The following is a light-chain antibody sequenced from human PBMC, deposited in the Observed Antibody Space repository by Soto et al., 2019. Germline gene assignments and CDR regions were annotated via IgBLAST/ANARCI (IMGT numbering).Light chain of an antibody. Sequence: QSALTQPASVSGSPGQSITISCTGSSSDVGGYNFVSWYQQHPGKVPKLMIYDVSSRPSGVSDRFSGSKSGYTASLTISGLQAEYEGDYYCCSYTSRNTHVFGSWTKVTVL. CDR1: SSDVGGYNF. J-gene: IGLJ1*01. V-gene: IGLV2-14*03. CDR2: DVS. CDR3: CSYTSRNTHV.